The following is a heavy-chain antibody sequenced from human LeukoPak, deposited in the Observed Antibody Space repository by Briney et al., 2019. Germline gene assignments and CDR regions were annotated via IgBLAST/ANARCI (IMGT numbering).Heavy chain of an antibody. CDR2: IKQDGSAK. CDR3: ARGRGSLDY. D-gene: IGHD6-25*01. CDR1: GFTFSSYW. V-gene: IGHV3-7*04. J-gene: IGHJ4*02. Sequence: GGSLRLSCAASGFTFSSYWMTWVRQAPGKGLEWVAYIKQDGSAKYTLDSVKGRFTISRDKAKNSLYLQMNSLRAEDTAIYYCARGRGSLDYWGQGALVTVSS.